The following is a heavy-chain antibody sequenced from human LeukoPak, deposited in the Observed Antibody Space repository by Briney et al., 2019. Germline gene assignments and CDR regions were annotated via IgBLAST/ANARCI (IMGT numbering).Heavy chain of an antibody. CDR3: VSGYCSSTSCREGYYFDY. Sequence: SETVSCKDCVGTFISYAISWVRQAPGQGLEWMGWIIPILGIANSAQKFQHRVTITEDKSTSTAYMELSSLRSEDTAVYYCVSGYCSSTSCREGYYFDYWGQGTLVTVSS. D-gene: IGHD2-2*01. CDR1: VGTFISYA. V-gene: IGHV1-69*10. J-gene: IGHJ4*02. CDR2: IIPILGIA.